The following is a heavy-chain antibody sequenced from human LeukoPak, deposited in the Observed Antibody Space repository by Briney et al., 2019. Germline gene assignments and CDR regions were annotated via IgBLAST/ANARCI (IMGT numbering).Heavy chain of an antibody. CDR3: AKARESVLLWFGELPYFDY. J-gene: IGHJ4*02. CDR2: ISGSGGST. CDR1: GFTFSSYG. Sequence: GGTLRLSCAASGFTFSSYGMSWVRQAPGKGLEWVSAISGSGGSTYYADSVKGRFTISRDNSKNTLYLQMNSLRAEDTAVYYCAKARESVLLWFGELPYFDYWGQGTLVTVSS. V-gene: IGHV3-23*01. D-gene: IGHD3-10*01.